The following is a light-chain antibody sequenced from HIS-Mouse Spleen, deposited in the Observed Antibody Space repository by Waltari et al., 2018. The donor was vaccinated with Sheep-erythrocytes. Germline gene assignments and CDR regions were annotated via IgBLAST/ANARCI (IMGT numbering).Light chain of an antibody. CDR3: QQSYSTPPT. CDR1: QSISSY. V-gene: IGKV1-39*01. J-gene: IGKJ4*01. CDR2: AAS. Sequence: IQMTQVPSSLSASVGNRVTITCRPIQSISSYLNWYQQKPGKAPKLLIYAASSLQSGVPSRFSGSGSGTAFTLTISSLQPEDFATYYCQQSYSTPPTFGGGTKVEIK.